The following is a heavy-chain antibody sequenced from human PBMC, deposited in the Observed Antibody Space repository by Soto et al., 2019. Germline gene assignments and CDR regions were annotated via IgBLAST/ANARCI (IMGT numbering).Heavy chain of an antibody. V-gene: IGHV3-23*01. J-gene: IGHJ5*02. Sequence: PGVSLRLSCGASVFTFSSYAMSWVRQAPGKGLEWVSAISDSGCSTYYADSMKGLFTISRDNSKNTLYLQMNSLRAEDTAIYYCEKDLNSNSRKKDRWGKRTKVTVSS. CDR1: VFTFSSYA. CDR2: ISDSGCST. CDR3: EKDLNSNSRKKDR. D-gene: IGHD2-2*01.